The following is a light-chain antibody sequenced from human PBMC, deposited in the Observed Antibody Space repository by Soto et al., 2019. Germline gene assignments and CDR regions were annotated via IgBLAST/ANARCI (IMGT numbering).Light chain of an antibody. Sequence: DIQMTQSPSSLSASVGDRVTITCRASQSISTYLNWYQQKAGLAPKLLIYAASSLQSGVPSRFSGSGSGAEFTLTISSLQPEDFATYYCLQHNTYPWTFGQGTKVDIK. J-gene: IGKJ1*01. V-gene: IGKV1-17*01. CDR2: AAS. CDR1: QSISTY. CDR3: LQHNTYPWT.